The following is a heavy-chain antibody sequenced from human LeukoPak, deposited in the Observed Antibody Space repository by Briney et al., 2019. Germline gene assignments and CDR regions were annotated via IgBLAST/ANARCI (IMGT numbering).Heavy chain of an antibody. CDR2: IYTSGST. Sequence: SETLSLTCTVSGSISGYYWSWIRQPPGKGLEWIGYIYTSGSTNYNPSLKSRVTISVDTSKNQFSLDLSSVTAADTAVYYCARQIASAGTAGFDFWGQGALVTVSS. CDR3: ARQIASAGTAGFDF. V-gene: IGHV4-4*09. D-gene: IGHD6-13*01. J-gene: IGHJ4*02. CDR1: GSISGYY.